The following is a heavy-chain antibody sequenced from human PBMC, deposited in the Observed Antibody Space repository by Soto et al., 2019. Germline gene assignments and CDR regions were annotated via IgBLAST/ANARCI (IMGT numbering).Heavy chain of an antibody. D-gene: IGHD1-26*01. Sequence: GGSLRLSCAASGFRFDNYAMHWVRQAPGKGLEWVTGISYNGGSIGYADSVKGRFTISRDNSKNTLYLQMNSLRAGDTAVYYCAKDRLRGGFLTTATTNGMDVWGQGTTVTVSS. J-gene: IGHJ6*02. CDR3: AKDRLRGGFLTTATTNGMDV. CDR2: ISYNGGSI. V-gene: IGHV3-9*01. CDR1: GFRFDNYA.